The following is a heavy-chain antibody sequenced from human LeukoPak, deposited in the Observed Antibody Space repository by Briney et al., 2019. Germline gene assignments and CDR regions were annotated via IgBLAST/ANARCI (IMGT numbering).Heavy chain of an antibody. CDR1: GGSFSGYY. CDR2: INHSGST. V-gene: IGHV4-34*01. CDR3: ARRPILYCSSTSCYQRLGWFDP. Sequence: PSETLSLTCAVYGGSFSGYYWSWIRQPPGKGPEWIGEINHSGSTNYNPSLKSRVTISVDTSKNQFSLKLSSVTAADTAVYYCARRPILYCSSTSCYQRLGWFDPWGQGTLVTVSS. J-gene: IGHJ5*02. D-gene: IGHD2-2*01.